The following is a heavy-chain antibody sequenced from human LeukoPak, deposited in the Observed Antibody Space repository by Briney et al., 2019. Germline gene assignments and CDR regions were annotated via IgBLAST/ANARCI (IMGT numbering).Heavy chain of an antibody. CDR2: ISSSGNNI. V-gene: IGHV3-48*03. D-gene: IGHD2-15*01. J-gene: IGHJ3*02. CDR3: ARGAPLVVVTTAAFDI. CDR1: GFTFSTYE. Sequence: PGRSLRLSCAASGFTFSTYEMSWVRQAPGKGLEWVSYISSSGNNIYYADSVKGRFTISRDNAKNSLYLQMNSLRDEDAAVYYCARGAPLVVVTTAAFDIWGQGTMVTVSS.